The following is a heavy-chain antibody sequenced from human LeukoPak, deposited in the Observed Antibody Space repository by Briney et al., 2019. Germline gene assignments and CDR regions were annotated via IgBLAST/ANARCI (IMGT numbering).Heavy chain of an antibody. J-gene: IGHJ5*02. Sequence: GGSLRLSCAASGFTFSNAWMSWVRQAPGKGLEWVSAISGSGGSTYYADSVKGRFTISRDNSKNTLYLQMNSLRAEDTAVYYCAKDGVVPAAIITPAPNWFDPWGQGTLVTVSS. CDR1: GFTFSNAW. CDR3: AKDGVVPAAIITPAPNWFDP. V-gene: IGHV3-23*01. CDR2: ISGSGGST. D-gene: IGHD2-2*01.